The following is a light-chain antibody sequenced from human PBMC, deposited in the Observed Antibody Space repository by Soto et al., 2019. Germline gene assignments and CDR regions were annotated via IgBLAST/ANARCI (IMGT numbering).Light chain of an antibody. CDR3: QHYARLPLT. CDR1: QSVRSNY. J-gene: IGKJ4*01. CDR2: AAS. V-gene: IGKV3-20*01. Sequence: EIVLTQSPGTLSLSPGERATLSCRASQSVRSNYFAWYQQKPGEAPRLLIYAASSRAPGIANRFGGSGSGTDSPLTISMLAPEDAAVYYCQHYARLPLTFGGATKVEIK.